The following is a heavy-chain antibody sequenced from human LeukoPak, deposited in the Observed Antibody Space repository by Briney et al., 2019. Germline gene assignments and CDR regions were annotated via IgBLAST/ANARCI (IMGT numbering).Heavy chain of an antibody. J-gene: IGHJ3*02. CDR1: GSSISSYY. CDR2: IYYSGST. Sequence: SETLSLTCTVSGSSISSYYWSCIRQPPGKGLEWIGYIYYSGSTNYNPSLKSRVTISVDTSKNQFSLKLSSVTAADTAVYYCARGSPSYYYDSSGLDIWGQRTMVTVSS. D-gene: IGHD3-22*01. CDR3: ARGSPSYYYDSSGLDI. V-gene: IGHV4-59*01.